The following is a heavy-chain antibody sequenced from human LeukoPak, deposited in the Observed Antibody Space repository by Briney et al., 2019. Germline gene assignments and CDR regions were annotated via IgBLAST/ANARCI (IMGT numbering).Heavy chain of an antibody. V-gene: IGHV3-53*01. CDR2: IYSGGST. CDR3: AREGVVNPLRYYMDV. D-gene: IGHD3-3*01. CDR1: GFTVSSNY. Sequence: QSGGSLRLSCAASGFTVSSNYMSWVRQAPGKGLEWVSVIYSGGSTYYADSVKGRFTISRDNSKNTLYLQMNSLRAEDTAVYYCAREGVVNPLRYYMDVWGKGTTVTVSS. J-gene: IGHJ6*03.